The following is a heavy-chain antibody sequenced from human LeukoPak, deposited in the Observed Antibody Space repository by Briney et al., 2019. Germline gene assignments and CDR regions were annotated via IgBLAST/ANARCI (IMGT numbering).Heavy chain of an antibody. CDR1: GFTFSSYG. CDR3: AKDDDFWSGYIPPLYYFDY. J-gene: IGHJ4*02. D-gene: IGHD3-3*01. V-gene: IGHV3-30*02. Sequence: GGSLRLSCAASGFTFSSYGMHWVRQAPGKGLEWVAFIRYDGSNKYYADSVKGRFTISRDNSKNTLYLQMNSLRAEDTAVYYCAKDDDFWSGYIPPLYYFDYWGQGTLVTVSS. CDR2: IRYDGSNK.